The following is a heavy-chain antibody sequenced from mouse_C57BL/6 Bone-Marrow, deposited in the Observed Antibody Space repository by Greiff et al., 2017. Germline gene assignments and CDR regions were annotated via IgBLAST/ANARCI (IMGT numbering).Heavy chain of an antibody. J-gene: IGHJ3*01. CDR1: GYTFTSYG. CDR3: ARGFYGYDWFAY. V-gene: IGHV1-81*01. CDR2: IYPRSGNT. D-gene: IGHD2-2*01. Sequence: VQLQQSGAELARPGASVKLSCKASGYTFTSYGISWVKQRTGQGLEWIGEIYPRSGNTYYNEKFKGKATLTADKSSSTAYMERRSLTSEDSAVYFCARGFYGYDWFAYWGQGTLVTVSA.